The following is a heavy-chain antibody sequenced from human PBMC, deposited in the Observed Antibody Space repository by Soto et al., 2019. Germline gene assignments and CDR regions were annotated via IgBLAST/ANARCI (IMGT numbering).Heavy chain of an antibody. CDR1: GFTFRSFA. Sequence: ESGGGLVQPGGSLRLSCAASGFTFRSFAMNWVRQAPGKGLEWVSVISGSDGTTYYADSVKGRFTISRDNAKNTVYLQMNSLRAEDTAIYYCAKDQGDFDWLSPYYFDYWGQGTLVTVSS. D-gene: IGHD3-9*01. J-gene: IGHJ4*02. CDR2: ISGSDGTT. V-gene: IGHV3-23*01. CDR3: AKDQGDFDWLSPYYFDY.